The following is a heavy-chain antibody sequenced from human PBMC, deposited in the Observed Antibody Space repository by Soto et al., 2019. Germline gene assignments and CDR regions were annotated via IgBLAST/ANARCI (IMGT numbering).Heavy chain of an antibody. Sequence: QVQLVESGGGVVQPGRSLRLSCAASGFTFSSYGMHWVRQAPGKGLEWVAVISYDGSNKYYADSVKGRFTISRDNSKNTLYLQMNSLRAEDTAVYYCAKSLDSSGYYHFDYWGQGTLDTVSS. CDR2: ISYDGSNK. J-gene: IGHJ4*02. CDR1: GFTFSSYG. CDR3: AKSLDSSGYYHFDY. D-gene: IGHD3-22*01. V-gene: IGHV3-30*18.